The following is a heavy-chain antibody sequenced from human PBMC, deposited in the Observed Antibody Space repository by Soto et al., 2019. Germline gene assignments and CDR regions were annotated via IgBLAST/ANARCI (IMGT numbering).Heavy chain of an antibody. V-gene: IGHV1-69*04. J-gene: IGHJ4*02. Sequence: GASVKVSCKASGGTFSSYTISWVRQAPGQGLEWMGRIIPILGIANYAQMFQGRVTITADKSTSTAYMELSSLRSEDTAVYYCARDHQGYCSGGRCRENDYWGQGTLVTVSS. CDR2: IIPILGIA. CDR3: ARDHQGYCSGGRCRENDY. CDR1: GGTFSSYT. D-gene: IGHD2-15*01.